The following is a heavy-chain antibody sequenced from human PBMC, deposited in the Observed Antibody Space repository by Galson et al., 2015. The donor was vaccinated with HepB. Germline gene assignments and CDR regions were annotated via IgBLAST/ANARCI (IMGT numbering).Heavy chain of an antibody. J-gene: IGHJ4*02. Sequence: SLRLSCAASGFTFSTSAMTWVRQAPGKGLEWVSAISGGGGSTYHADSVKGRFTISRDNSKKTLYLQMNSLRADDTAVYYCATVAAAGSSFDSWGQGTLVTVSS. CDR3: ATVAAAGSSFDS. CDR1: GFTFSTSA. D-gene: IGHD6-13*01. V-gene: IGHV3-23*01. CDR2: ISGGGGST.